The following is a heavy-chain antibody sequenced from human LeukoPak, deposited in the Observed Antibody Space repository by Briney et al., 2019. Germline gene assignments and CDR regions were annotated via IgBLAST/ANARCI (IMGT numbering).Heavy chain of an antibody. CDR1: GFTFSGSA. J-gene: IGHJ4*02. Sequence: GGSLKLSCAASGFTFSGSAMFWVRQASGKGLEWVGRIRTKANSYATTYAASVEGRFTISRDDSKNMAYLQMNSLKKEDTAVYYCTTTAMVNSFDYWGQETLVTVSS. D-gene: IGHD5-18*01. CDR3: TTTAMVNSFDY. CDR2: IRTKANSYAT. V-gene: IGHV3-73*01.